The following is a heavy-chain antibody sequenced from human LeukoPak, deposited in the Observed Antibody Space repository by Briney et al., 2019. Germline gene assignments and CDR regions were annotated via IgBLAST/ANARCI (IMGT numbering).Heavy chain of an antibody. CDR1: GFTFDDYG. D-gene: IGHD3-22*01. CDR3: VRGFDYDSSGYFRSVDY. CDR2: INWNGGST. Sequence: PGGSLRLSCAASGFTFDDYGMSWVRQAPGKGLEWVSGINWNGGSTGYADSVKGRFTISGDNAKNSLYLQMNSLRAEDTALYYCVRGFDYDSSGYFRSVDYWGQGTLVTVSS. V-gene: IGHV3-20*04. J-gene: IGHJ4*02.